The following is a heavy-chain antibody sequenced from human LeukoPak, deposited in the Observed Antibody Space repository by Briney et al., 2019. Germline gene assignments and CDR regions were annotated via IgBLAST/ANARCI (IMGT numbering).Heavy chain of an antibody. Sequence: AGGSLRLSCAASGFTFSSYSMNWVRQAPGKGLEWVSSISSSGSYIYYADSLKGRFTISRDNAKNSLYLQMNNLRAEDTAVYYCARGTVATKARYFDYWGQGTLVTVSS. D-gene: IGHD2-15*01. CDR1: GFTFSSYS. CDR2: ISSSGSYI. V-gene: IGHV3-21*01. J-gene: IGHJ4*02. CDR3: ARGTVATKARYFDY.